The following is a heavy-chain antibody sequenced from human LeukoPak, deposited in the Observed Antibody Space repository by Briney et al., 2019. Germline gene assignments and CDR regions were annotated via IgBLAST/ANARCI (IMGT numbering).Heavy chain of an antibody. J-gene: IGHJ4*02. CDR2: IYYSGST. D-gene: IGHD6-13*01. CDR3: ARGRIAAAGNFDY. Sequence: SETLSLTCTVSGGSISSYYWSWIRQPPGKGLEWIGYIYYSGSTNYNPSLKSRVTISVDTSKNQFSLKLSSVTAADTAVYYCARGRIAAAGNFDYWGQGTLVTVSS. CDR1: GGSISSYY. V-gene: IGHV4-59*12.